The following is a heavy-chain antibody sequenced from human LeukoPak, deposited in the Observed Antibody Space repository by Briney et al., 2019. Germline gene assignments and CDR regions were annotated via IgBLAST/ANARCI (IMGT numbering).Heavy chain of an antibody. V-gene: IGHV3-23*01. Sequence: GGSLRLSCAASGFTFSSYAMSWFRQAPGKGLGWVSAISGSGVSTYYADSVKGRFTVSRDNSKNTLYLQMSSLRAEDTAVYYCAKDERNWNYNLASQTYDWGQGTLVTVSS. CDR1: GFTFSSYA. D-gene: IGHD1-7*01. J-gene: IGHJ4*02. CDR2: ISGSGVST. CDR3: AKDERNWNYNLASQTYD.